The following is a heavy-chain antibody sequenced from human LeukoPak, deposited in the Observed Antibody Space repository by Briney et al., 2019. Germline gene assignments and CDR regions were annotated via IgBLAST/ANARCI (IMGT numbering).Heavy chain of an antibody. V-gene: IGHV3-23*01. CDR1: GFTFSSYA. D-gene: IGHD6-19*01. Sequence: GGSLRLPCAASGFTFSSYAMSWVRQAPGKGLEWVSAISGSGGSTYYADSVKGRFTISRDNSKNTLYLQMNSLRAEDTAVYYCAKDREYSSGWYPFDYWGQGTLVTVSS. CDR3: AKDREYSSGWYPFDY. J-gene: IGHJ4*02. CDR2: ISGSGGST.